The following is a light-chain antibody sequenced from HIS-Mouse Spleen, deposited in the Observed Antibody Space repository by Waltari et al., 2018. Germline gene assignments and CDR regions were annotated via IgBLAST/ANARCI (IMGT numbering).Light chain of an antibody. CDR1: SLRSDY. CDR2: GKN. Sequence: SSELTQDPAVSVALGQTVRITCQGDSLRSDYASWYQQKPGQAPVLVIYGKNNLPSGIPDRFSGSRSGNTASLTITGAQAEDEADYYCNSRDSSGNHVVFGGGTKLTVL. CDR3: NSRDSSGNHVV. J-gene: IGLJ2*01. V-gene: IGLV3-19*01.